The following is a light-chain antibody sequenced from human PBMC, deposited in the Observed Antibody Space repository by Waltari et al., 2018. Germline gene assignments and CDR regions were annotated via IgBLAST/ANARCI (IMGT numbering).Light chain of an antibody. V-gene: IGKV3-15*01. CDR3: QQYDNWPPWT. Sequence: SPGTLSVSPGERATLSCRASHSISSNLAWYQHKPGQAPRLLIYGATTRATGIPARFSGSGSETEFTLTISGLQSEDFAVYYCQQYDNWPPWTFGQGSRVEIK. CDR1: HSISSN. CDR2: GAT. J-gene: IGKJ1*01.